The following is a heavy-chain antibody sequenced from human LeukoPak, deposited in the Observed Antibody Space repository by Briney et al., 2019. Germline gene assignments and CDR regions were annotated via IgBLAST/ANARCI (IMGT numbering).Heavy chain of an antibody. CDR2: IIRILGIA. CDR1: GGTFSSYT. V-gene: IGHV1-69*02. D-gene: IGHD5-18*01. CDR3: AKGDTAMVGFDP. J-gene: IGHJ5*02. Sequence: GSSVKVSCKASGGTFSSYTISWVRQAPGQGLEWMGRIIRILGIANYAQKFQGRVTITADKSTSTAYMELSSLRSEDTAVYYCAKGDTAMVGFDPWGQGTLVTVSS.